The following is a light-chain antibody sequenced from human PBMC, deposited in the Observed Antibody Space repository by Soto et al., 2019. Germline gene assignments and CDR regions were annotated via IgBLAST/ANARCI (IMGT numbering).Light chain of an antibody. CDR1: QSVYSSY. CDR3: QQYGSSPLT. CDR2: GAS. Sequence: EIVFTQSPGTLSLSPGERATLSCRASQSVYSSYLAWYQQKSGQAPRLLIYGASSRATGIPDRFSGSGSGTDFTLTISRLEPEDFAVYYCQQYGSSPLTFGGGTKVDIK. J-gene: IGKJ4*01. V-gene: IGKV3-20*01.